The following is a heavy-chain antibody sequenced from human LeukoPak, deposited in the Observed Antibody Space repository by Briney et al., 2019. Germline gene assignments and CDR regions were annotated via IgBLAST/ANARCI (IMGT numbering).Heavy chain of an antibody. J-gene: IGHJ5*02. CDR1: GGSISSFY. D-gene: IGHD3-10*01. Sequence: SETLSLTCTVSGGSISSFYWSWIRQSPGKELEWIGYIYYSGNTKYNPSLKSRITMAVDTSKNQVSLKLTSVTAADTAIYYCAREVHYYGSGTYFFWFDPWGQGILVTVSS. CDR2: IYYSGNT. V-gene: IGHV4-59*01. CDR3: AREVHYYGSGTYFFWFDP.